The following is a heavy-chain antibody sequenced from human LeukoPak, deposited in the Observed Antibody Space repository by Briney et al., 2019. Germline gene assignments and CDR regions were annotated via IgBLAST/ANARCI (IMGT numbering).Heavy chain of an antibody. J-gene: IGHJ6*02. CDR1: GFTFSSYS. CDR3: GRDQVVRGVIITYYYYGMDV. V-gene: IGHV3-21*01. D-gene: IGHD3-10*01. Sequence: PGGSLRLSCAASGFTFSSYSMNWVRQAPGKVLEWVSSISSSSSYIYYADSVKGRFTIPRHNPKNSLYLQMNSLRGEDKAVYYCGRDQVVRGVIITYYYYGMDVWGQGTTVTVSS. CDR2: ISSSSSYI.